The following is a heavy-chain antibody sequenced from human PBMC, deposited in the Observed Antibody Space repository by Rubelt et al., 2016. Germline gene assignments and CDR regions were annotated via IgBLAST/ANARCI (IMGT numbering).Heavy chain of an antibody. CDR3: ATPGCSGGSCFDAFDI. J-gene: IGHJ3*02. D-gene: IGHD2-15*01. CDR2: FYYTGSH. Sequence: QVQLQESGPGLVKPSETLSLTCSVSGGSLSTYYWSWIRQPPGKGLEWIGYFYYTGSHNYNPLLQDHVTITLKNSKNPFSRRLGSVTAADTAVYYCATPGCSGGSCFDAFDIWGQGTMVTVSS. CDR1: GGSLSTYY. V-gene: IGHV4-59*08.